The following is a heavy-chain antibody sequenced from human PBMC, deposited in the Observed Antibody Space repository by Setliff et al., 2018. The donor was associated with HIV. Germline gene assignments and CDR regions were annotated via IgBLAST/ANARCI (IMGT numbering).Heavy chain of an antibody. CDR2: VRYDGTYN. Sequence: GGSLRLSCAASGFTFSSYDMHWVRQAPGKGLEWVAFVRYDGTYNYYADSVKGRFTISRDNSKNTLYLQMNSLRAEDTAVYYCTKNLYRSPWSPLDYWGQGTLVTVSS. V-gene: IGHV3-30*02. D-gene: IGHD6-19*01. CDR3: TKNLYRSPWSPLDY. CDR1: GFTFSSYD. J-gene: IGHJ4*02.